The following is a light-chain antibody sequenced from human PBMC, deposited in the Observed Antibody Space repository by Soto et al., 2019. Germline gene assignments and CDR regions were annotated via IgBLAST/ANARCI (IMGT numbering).Light chain of an antibody. Sequence: IGMTQSPSTLSVPPGERATLSCRASQSVSSSYLAWYQQKPGQAPRLLIYGASSRANGIPDRFSGSGSGTDFTLTISRLEPEDFAVYYCQQYHNWPAFGQGAKA. CDR1: QSVSSSY. V-gene: IGKV3-20*01. CDR2: GAS. J-gene: IGKJ1*01. CDR3: QQYHNWPA.